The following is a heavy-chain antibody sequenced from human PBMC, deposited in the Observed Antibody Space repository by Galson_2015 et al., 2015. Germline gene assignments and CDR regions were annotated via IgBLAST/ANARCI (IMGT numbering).Heavy chain of an antibody. D-gene: IGHD3-16*01. V-gene: IGHV3-30-3*01. CDR1: GLTFSSYA. Sequence: SLRLSCAASGLTFSSYAMHWVRQAPGKGLEWVGVISYDGSNKYYGDSVRGRFTISRDNSKNMLYLQMDSLRAEDTAVHYCARGLGGFDYMDVWGKGTTVTVSS. CDR3: ARGLGGFDYMDV. J-gene: IGHJ6*03. CDR2: ISYDGSNK.